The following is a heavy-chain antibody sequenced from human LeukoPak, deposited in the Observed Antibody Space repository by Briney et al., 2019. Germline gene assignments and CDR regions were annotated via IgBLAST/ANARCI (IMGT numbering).Heavy chain of an antibody. J-gene: IGHJ4*02. CDR3: ARFNSGSYQHYFDY. D-gene: IGHD1-26*01. V-gene: IGHV4-34*01. CDR2: INHSGST. Sequence: NPSETLSLTCAVYGGSSSGYYWSWIRQPPGKGLEWIGEINHSGSTNYNPSLKSRVTISVDTSKNQFSLKLSSVTAADTAVYYCARFNSGSYQHYFDYWGQGTLVTVSS. CDR1: GGSSSGYY.